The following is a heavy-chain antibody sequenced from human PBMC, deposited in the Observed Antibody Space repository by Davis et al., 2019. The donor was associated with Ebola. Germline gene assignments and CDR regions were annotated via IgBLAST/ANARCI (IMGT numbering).Heavy chain of an antibody. CDR3: ARDLTMVRGASMDV. V-gene: IGHV4-59*12. Sequence: SETLSLTCTVSGVSITSYYWSWIRQPLGKGLEWIGYYYYTGTTYYNPSLKSRVTISVDTSKNQFSRKLSSVTAADTAVYYCARDLTMVRGASMDVWGKGTTVTVCS. J-gene: IGHJ6*04. CDR1: GVSITSYY. D-gene: IGHD3-10*01. CDR2: YYYTGTT.